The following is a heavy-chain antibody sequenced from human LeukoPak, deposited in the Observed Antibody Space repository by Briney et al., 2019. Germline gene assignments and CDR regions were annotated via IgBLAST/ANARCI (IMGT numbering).Heavy chain of an antibody. V-gene: IGHV5-51*01. J-gene: IGHJ4*02. CDR3: ARRPSGDPSYFDH. Sequence: GESLKISCKASGYGFTTYWIGWVRQMPGKGLEWMGIIYPGNSDTRYSPSFQGQVTISADKSISTAYLQWSSLKASDTAMYYCARRPSGDPSYFDHWGQGTLVTVSS. CDR2: IYPGNSDT. CDR1: GYGFTTYW. D-gene: IGHD1-26*01.